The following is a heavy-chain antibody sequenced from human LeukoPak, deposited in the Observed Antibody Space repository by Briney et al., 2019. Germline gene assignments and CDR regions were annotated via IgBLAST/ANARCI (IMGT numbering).Heavy chain of an antibody. V-gene: IGHV1-2*02. CDR1: GYTFTGYY. J-gene: IGHJ4*02. Sequence: ASVKVSFKASGYTFTGYYMHWVRQAPGQGLEWMGWINPNSGGTNYAQKFQGRVTMTRDTSISTAYMELSRLRSDDTAVYYCAREEWAVAGTSVDYWGQGTLVTVSS. D-gene: IGHD6-19*01. CDR2: INPNSGGT. CDR3: AREEWAVAGTSVDY.